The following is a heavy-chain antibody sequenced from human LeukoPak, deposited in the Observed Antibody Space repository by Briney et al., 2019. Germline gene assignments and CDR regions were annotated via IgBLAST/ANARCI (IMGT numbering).Heavy chain of an antibody. CDR2: IYYSGST. J-gene: IGHJ6*03. CDR3: ARDFRETQRRSMRRYYYYYMDV. D-gene: IGHD3-10*01. Sequence: SETLALTCTVSGGSISSYYWSWIRQPPGKGLEWIGYIYYSGSTNYNPSLKSRVTISVDTSKNQFSLKLSSVTAADTAVYYCARDFRETQRRSMRRYYYYYMDVWGKGTTVTVSS. CDR1: GGSISSYY. V-gene: IGHV4-59*12.